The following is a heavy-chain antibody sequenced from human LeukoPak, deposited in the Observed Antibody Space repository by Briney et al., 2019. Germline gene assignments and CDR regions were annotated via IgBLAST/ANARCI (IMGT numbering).Heavy chain of an antibody. V-gene: IGHV4-59*01. CDR1: GGSISSYY. CDR3: ARYSPRVYYGMDV. Sequence: SETLSLTCTVSGGSISSYYWSWIRQPPGKGLEWIGYIYYSGSTNYSPSLKSRVTISVDTSKNQFSLKLSSVTAADTAVYYCARYSPRVYYGMDVWGQGTTVTVSS. CDR2: IYYSGST. D-gene: IGHD1-26*01. J-gene: IGHJ6*02.